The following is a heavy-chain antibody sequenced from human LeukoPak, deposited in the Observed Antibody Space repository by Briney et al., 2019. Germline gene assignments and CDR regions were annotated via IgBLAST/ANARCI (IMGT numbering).Heavy chain of an antibody. J-gene: IGHJ4*02. D-gene: IGHD5-12*01. V-gene: IGHV3-11*06. CDR1: GFTFSDYY. CDR2: ISGSSSYT. Sequence: GGSLRLSCAASGFTFSDYYMSWMREAPGKGLEWVSYISGSSSYTNYADSVKGRFTISRDNAENSLFLQMNSLRAEDTAVYYCASRRSGYENYWGQGTLVTVSS. CDR3: ASRRSGYENY.